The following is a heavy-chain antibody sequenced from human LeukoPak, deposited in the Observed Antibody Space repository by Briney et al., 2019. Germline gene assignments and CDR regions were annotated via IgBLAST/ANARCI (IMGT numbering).Heavy chain of an antibody. Sequence: PGGSLRLSCAASGFTFSSYWMHWVRQAPGKGLVWVSRIYSDGDNTNYADSVKGRFTISRDNAKNTLYLQMSSLRAEDTADYCARATIAAAGRALDYWGQGTLVTVSS. CDR3: ARATIAAAGRALDY. V-gene: IGHV3-74*01. CDR2: IYSDGDNT. CDR1: GFTFSSYW. D-gene: IGHD6-13*01. J-gene: IGHJ4*02.